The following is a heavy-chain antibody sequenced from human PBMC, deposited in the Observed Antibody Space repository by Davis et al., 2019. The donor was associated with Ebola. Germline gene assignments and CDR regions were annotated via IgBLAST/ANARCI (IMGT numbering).Heavy chain of an antibody. CDR2: IIPIFGTA. D-gene: IGHD6-6*01. V-gene: IGHV1-69*13. CDR3: ARGGAGRAMYYHYYMDV. CDR1: GGTFRAYA. Sequence: SVKVSCKASGGTFRAYAFSWVRQAPGQGLEWMGGIIPIFGTANYAQRFHGRVTITADESTGTVYMELSSLRSEDTAVYYCARGGAGRAMYYHYYMDVWGRGTPVTVS. J-gene: IGHJ6*03.